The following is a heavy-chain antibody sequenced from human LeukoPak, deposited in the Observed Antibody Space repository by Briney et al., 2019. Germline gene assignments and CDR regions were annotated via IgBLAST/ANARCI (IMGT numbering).Heavy chain of an antibody. CDR3: ARDRVYCSGGSCLNRFDP. Sequence: ASVKVSCKASGYTFTSYGISWVRQAPGQGLEWMGWISAYNGNTNYAQKLQGRVTMTTDSSTSTAYMELRSLRSDDTAVYYCARDRVYCSGGSCLNRFDPWGQGTLVTVSS. CDR2: ISAYNGNT. J-gene: IGHJ5*02. CDR1: GYTFTSYG. V-gene: IGHV1-18*04. D-gene: IGHD2-15*01.